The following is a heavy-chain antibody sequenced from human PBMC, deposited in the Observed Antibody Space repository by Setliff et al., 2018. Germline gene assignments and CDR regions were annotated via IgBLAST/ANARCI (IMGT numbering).Heavy chain of an antibody. CDR1: GGSISSSNYY. CDR3: ARILGYCSGGSCYVPY. J-gene: IGHJ4*02. Sequence: SETLSLTCTVSGGSISSSNYYWGWIRQPPGKGREWMGNIYYGGSAYYNPSLKSRVTISVDTSKNQYSLKLSSVTAADTAMYYCARILGYCSGGSCYVPYWGQGTLVTVSS. D-gene: IGHD2-15*01. V-gene: IGHV4-39*07. CDR2: IYYGGSA.